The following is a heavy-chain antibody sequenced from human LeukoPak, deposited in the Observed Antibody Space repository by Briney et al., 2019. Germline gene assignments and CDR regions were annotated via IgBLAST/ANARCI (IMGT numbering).Heavy chain of an antibody. D-gene: IGHD3-9*01. V-gene: IGHV3-74*01. CDR2: IDGDGSST. J-gene: IGHJ4*02. CDR1: GFTFNTYW. Sequence: GGSLRLSCAASGFTFNTYWMHWVRQAPGKGLVWVSRIDGDGSSTSYADSVKGRFTISRDNAKNTLYLQMNSLRAEDTAVYYCTRDYDILWGQGTLVTVSS. CDR3: TRDYDIL.